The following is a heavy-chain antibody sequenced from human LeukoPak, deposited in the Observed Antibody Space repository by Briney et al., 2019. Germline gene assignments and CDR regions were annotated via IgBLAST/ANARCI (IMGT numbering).Heavy chain of an antibody. CDR1: GGSISNYY. CDR3: AGRSRSGWYYDY. Sequence: SETLSLTCTVSGGSISNYYWSWIRQPPGKGLEWIGYISYSGSTNYNPSLRSRVTISVDTSKNQFSLKLSTVTAADTAVYFCAGRSRSGWYYDYWGQGTLVTVSS. D-gene: IGHD6-19*01. CDR2: ISYSGST. V-gene: IGHV4-59*01. J-gene: IGHJ4*02.